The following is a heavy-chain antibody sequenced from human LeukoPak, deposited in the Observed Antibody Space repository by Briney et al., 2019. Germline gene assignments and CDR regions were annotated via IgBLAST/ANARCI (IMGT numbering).Heavy chain of an antibody. CDR3: ARDLAAAGTIDP. Sequence: SETLSLTCAVYGGSFSGYYWSWIRQPPGKGLEWIGYIYHSGSTNYNPSLKSRATISEDTSKNQFSLKLSSVTAADTAVYYCARDLAAAGTIDPWGQGTLVTVSS. D-gene: IGHD6-13*01. J-gene: IGHJ5*02. V-gene: IGHV4-59*01. CDR1: GGSFSGYY. CDR2: IYHSGST.